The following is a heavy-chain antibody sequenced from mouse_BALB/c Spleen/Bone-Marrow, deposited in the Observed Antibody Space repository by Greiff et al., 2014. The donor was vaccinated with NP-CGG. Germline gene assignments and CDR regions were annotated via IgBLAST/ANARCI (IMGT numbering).Heavy chain of an antibody. CDR1: GYTFTNSW. Sequence: QVQLQQPGSVLVRPGASVKLSCKASGYTFTNSWIHWAKQRPGQGLEWIGEIHPNSGNTNYNEKSKGKVTLTADISSSTAYVELSSLTSEDSAVYYCARHHRYAYYFDYWGQGTTLTVSS. CDR3: ARHHRYAYYFDY. CDR2: IHPNSGNT. V-gene: IGHV1S130*01. D-gene: IGHD2-14*01. J-gene: IGHJ2*01.